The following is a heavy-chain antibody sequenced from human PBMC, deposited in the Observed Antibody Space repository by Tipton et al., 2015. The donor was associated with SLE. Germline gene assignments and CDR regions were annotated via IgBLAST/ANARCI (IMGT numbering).Heavy chain of an antibody. CDR2: IYYSGST. V-gene: IGHV4-39*07. D-gene: IGHD3-16*01. CDR1: GGSISSSSYY. J-gene: IGHJ4*02. CDR3: ARGGLSLGELSLYRYFDY. Sequence: TLSLTCTVSGGSISSSSYYRGWIRQPPGKGLEWIGSIYYSGSTYYKSSLKSRVTISVDTSKNQFSLKLSSVTAADTAVYYCARGGLSLGELSLYRYFDYWGQGTLVTVSS.